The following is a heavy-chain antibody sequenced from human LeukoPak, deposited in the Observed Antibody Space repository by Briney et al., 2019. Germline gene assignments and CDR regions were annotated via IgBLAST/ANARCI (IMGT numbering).Heavy chain of an antibody. Sequence: PWASVKVSCTASGYTFTSYHITWVRQAPGQGLEWMAWITTYNGNTNYAQELQDRVTVTADTSTSIAYMELRSLRSDDTAVYYCARALKWEPLPWFDPWGQGTLVTVSS. V-gene: IGHV1-18*01. J-gene: IGHJ5*02. CDR1: GYTFTSYH. CDR3: ARALKWEPLPWFDP. CDR2: ITTYNGNT. D-gene: IGHD1-26*01.